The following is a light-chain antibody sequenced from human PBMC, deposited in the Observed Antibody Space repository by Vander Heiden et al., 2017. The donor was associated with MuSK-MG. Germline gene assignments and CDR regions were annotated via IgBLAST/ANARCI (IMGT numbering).Light chain of an antibody. V-gene: IGKV1-39*01. Sequence: DIQMTQSPSSLSASVGDRVTITCRASLSINTYVNWYQQKPGKAPKLLIFTASTLQIGVPSRFTGSVSVTDITRTISRLQSEDFATYFCQQTLTTPWTFGQGTKVEIK. CDR3: QQTLTTPWT. CDR1: LSINTY. CDR2: TAS. J-gene: IGKJ1*01.